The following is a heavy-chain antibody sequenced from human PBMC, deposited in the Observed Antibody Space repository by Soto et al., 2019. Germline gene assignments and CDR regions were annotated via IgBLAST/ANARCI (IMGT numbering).Heavy chain of an antibody. V-gene: IGHV3-23*01. Sequence: GGSLSLSCAASGFSFDDYAMTWVRQATGKGMEWVSASSGSGDNTYYADTVKGRFTISRDNSRNTLYLQLNTLRAEDTALYYCAKGYYSGYDLAYFDYWGQGTLVTVSS. CDR3: AKGYYSGYDLAYFDY. CDR2: SSGSGDNT. CDR1: GFSFDDYA. J-gene: IGHJ4*02. D-gene: IGHD5-12*01.